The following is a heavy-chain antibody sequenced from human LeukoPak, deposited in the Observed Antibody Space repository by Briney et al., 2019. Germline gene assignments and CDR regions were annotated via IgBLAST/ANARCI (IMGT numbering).Heavy chain of an antibody. J-gene: IGHJ6*03. D-gene: IGHD7-27*01. Sequence: PGGSLRLSCAASGFTFSSYGMHWVRQAPGKGLEWVAFIRYDGSNKYYADSVKGRFTISRDNSKNTLYLQMNSPRAEDTTVYYCAKLTAVPPPYYYYYYMDVWGKGTPVTVSS. CDR2: IRYDGSNK. CDR3: AKLTAVPPPYYYYYYMDV. V-gene: IGHV3-30*02. CDR1: GFTFSSYG.